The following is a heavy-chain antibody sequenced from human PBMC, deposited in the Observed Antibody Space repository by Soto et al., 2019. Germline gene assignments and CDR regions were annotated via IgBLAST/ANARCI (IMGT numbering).Heavy chain of an antibody. D-gene: IGHD6-19*01. CDR1: GFTFSSYG. V-gene: IGHV3-33*01. Sequence: GGSLRLSCAASGFTFSSYGMHWVRQAPGKGLEWVAVIWYDGSNKYYADSVKGRFTISRDNSKNTLYLQMNSLRAEDTAVYYCARDGGGPSSGWYYFDYWGQGTLVTVSS. J-gene: IGHJ4*02. CDR3: ARDGGGPSSGWYYFDY. CDR2: IWYDGSNK.